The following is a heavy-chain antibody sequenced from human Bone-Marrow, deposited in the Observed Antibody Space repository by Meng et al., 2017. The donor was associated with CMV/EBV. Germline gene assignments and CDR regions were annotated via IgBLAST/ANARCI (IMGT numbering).Heavy chain of an antibody. V-gene: IGHV4-34*01. Sequence: SQTLSLTCAVYGGSFSGYYWSWIRQPPGKGLEWIGEINHSGSTNYNPSLKSRVIISVDTSKNQFSLKLSSVTAADTAVYYCARGRYCSSTSCFRYAFDIWGQGTMVTVSS. J-gene: IGHJ3*02. CDR3: ARGRYCSSTSCFRYAFDI. D-gene: IGHD2-2*01. CDR1: GGSFSGYY. CDR2: INHSGST.